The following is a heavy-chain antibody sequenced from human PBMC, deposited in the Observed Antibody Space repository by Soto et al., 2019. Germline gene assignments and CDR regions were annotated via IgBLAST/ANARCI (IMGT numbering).Heavy chain of an antibody. Sequence: EVQLLESGVGLVQPGGSLRLSGAASGFTFSSYAMSWVRQAPGKGLEWVSAISGSGGSTYYADSVKGRFTISRDNSKNTLYLQMNSLRAEATAVYYCAKDRQQLVLYCFDPWRQGTLVIVAS. CDR3: AKDRQQLVLYCFDP. CDR1: GFTFSSYA. D-gene: IGHD6-13*01. CDR2: ISGSGGST. V-gene: IGHV3-23*01. J-gene: IGHJ5*02.